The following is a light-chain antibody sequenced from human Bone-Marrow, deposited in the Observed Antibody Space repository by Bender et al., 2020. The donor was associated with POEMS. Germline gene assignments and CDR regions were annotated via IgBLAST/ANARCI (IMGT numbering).Light chain of an antibody. CDR3: ASWDDSLSGPV. V-gene: IGLV1-47*01. CDR1: TSNIGTNY. J-gene: IGLJ3*02. CDR2: RND. Sequence: QSVLTQPPSASGTPGQRVTISCSGRTSNIGTNYVYWYQQFPGTAPRLLIYRNDRRPSGVPDRFYGSKSGTSASLAISGLRSDDESDYYCASWDDSLSGPVFCGGTKLTVL.